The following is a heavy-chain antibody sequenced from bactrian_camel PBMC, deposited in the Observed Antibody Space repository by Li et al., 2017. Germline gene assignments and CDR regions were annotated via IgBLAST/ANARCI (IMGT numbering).Heavy chain of an antibody. CDR2: MYDDSLGPT. J-gene: IGHJ4*01. Sequence: QLVESGGGSVQAGGSLRLSCAASGDVNSTDCMGWFRQRPGKGRELVATMYDDSLGPTRYADSVSGRFIISRDIAKISVYLQMSNLKPEDTAVYHCATGGSRILGTRCEDERNYLFWGQGTQVTVS. CDR3: ATGGSRILGTRCEDERNYLF. V-gene: IGHV3S53*01. D-gene: IGHD1*01. CDR1: GDVNSTDC.